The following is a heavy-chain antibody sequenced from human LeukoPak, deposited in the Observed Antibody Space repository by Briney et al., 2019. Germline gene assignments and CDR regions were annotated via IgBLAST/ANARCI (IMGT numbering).Heavy chain of an antibody. CDR3: ARHDYYGSVNWFDP. D-gene: IGHD3-10*01. CDR2: IYYTGTT. CDR1: GGSLNSPNFY. V-gene: IGHV4-39*01. J-gene: IGHJ5*02. Sequence: PSETLSLTCIVSGGSLNSPNFYWGWIRQPPGKGLEWIATIYYTGTTYYNPSLKSRLTISVDTSKNQFSLKVTSVTAADTAVYYCARHDYYGSVNWFDPWGQGTLITVSS.